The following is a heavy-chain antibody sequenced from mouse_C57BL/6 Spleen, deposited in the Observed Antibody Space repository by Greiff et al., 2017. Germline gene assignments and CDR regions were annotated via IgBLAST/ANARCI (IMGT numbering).Heavy chain of an antibody. CDR1: GYAFSSYW. D-gene: IGHD2-5*01. CDR3: ARDYYSNYVFAY. J-gene: IGHJ3*01. V-gene: IGHV1-80*01. Sequence: VQLQQSGAELVKPGASVKISCKASGYAFSSYWMNWVKQRPGKGLEWIGQIYPGDGDTNYNGKFKGKATLTADKSSSTAYMQLSSLTSEDSAVYFCARDYYSNYVFAYWGQGTLVTVSA. CDR2: IYPGDGDT.